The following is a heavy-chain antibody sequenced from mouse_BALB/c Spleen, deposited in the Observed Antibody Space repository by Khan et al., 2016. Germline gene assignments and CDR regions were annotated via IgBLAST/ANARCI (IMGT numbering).Heavy chain of an antibody. V-gene: IGHV2-6-4*01. CDR2: IWGGGST. CDR1: GFSLSRYS. J-gene: IGHJ4*01. CDR3: ARHGSSYARAMDY. Sequence: VELVESGPGLVAPSQSLSITCTVSGFSLSRYSVHWVRQPPGKGLEWLGMIWGGGSTDYNSALKSRLSISKDNSKSQVFLKMNSLQTDDTAMYDCARHGSSYARAMDYWGQGTSVTVSS. D-gene: IGHD1-1*01.